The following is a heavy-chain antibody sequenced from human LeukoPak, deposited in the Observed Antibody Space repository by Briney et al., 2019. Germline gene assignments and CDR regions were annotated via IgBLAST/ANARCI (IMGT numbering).Heavy chain of an antibody. CDR2: IYYSGST. V-gene: IGHV4-59*01. Sequence: SETLSLTCAVYGGSFSSYYWSWIRQPPGKGLEWIGYIYYSGSTNYKPSLKSRVTISVDTSKNQFSLKLSSVTAADTAVYYCARGGYYGSGNDFRFDPWGRGTLVTVSS. J-gene: IGHJ5*02. D-gene: IGHD3-10*01. CDR1: GGSFSSYY. CDR3: ARGGYYGSGNDFRFDP.